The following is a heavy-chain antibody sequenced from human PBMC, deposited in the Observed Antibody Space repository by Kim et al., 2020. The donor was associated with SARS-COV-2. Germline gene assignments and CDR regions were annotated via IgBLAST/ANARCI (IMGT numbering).Heavy chain of an antibody. D-gene: IGHD2-15*01. CDR3: ARDPLACSGGRCHLFDY. V-gene: IGHV3-7*01. Sequence: GGSLRLSCAASGFTFSSYWMSWVRQAPGKGLEWVANIKQDGSEKYYVDSVKGRFTISRDNAKNSLYLEMNSLRAEDTAVYYCARDPLACSGGRCHLFDYWGQGTLVTVSS. CDR1: GFTFSSYW. J-gene: IGHJ4*02. CDR2: IKQDGSEK.